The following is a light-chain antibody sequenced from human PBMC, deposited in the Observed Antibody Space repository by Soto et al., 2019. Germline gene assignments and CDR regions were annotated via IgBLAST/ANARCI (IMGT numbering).Light chain of an antibody. CDR2: EVD. Sequence: QSVLTQPASVSGSPGQSITISCTGTSSDVGGYNYVSWYLHHPGQAPKLMIYEVDTRPSGVSDRFSGSKSGNTASLTISGLQAEDEADYYCSSYTSSSTSSVFGSGTKVTVL. J-gene: IGLJ1*01. V-gene: IGLV2-14*01. CDR3: SSYTSSSTSSV. CDR1: SSDVGGYNY.